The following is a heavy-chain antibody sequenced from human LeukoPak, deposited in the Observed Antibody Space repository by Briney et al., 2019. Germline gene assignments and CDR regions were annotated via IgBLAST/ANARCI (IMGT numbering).Heavy chain of an antibody. CDR1: GFIFDDYG. CDR3: ARRIVGATNWFDP. V-gene: IGHV3-20*04. Sequence: TGGSLRLSCAASGFIFDDYGMSWVRQAPGKGLEWVSGINWNGGSTGYADSVKGRFIISRDNAENSLYLQMNSLRAEDTALYYCARRIVGATNWFDPWGQGTLVTVSS. CDR2: INWNGGST. D-gene: IGHD1-26*01. J-gene: IGHJ5*02.